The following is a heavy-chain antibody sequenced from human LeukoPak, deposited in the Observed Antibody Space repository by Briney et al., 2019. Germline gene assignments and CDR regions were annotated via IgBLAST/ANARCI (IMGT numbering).Heavy chain of an antibody. Sequence: GGSLRLSCAASGFTFDDYAMHWVRQAPGKGLEWVSLISGDGGSTYYADSVKGRFTISRDNSKNSLYLQMNSLRTEDTALYYCAKGAAYCGGDCYPDAFDIWGQGTMVTVSS. CDR3: AKGAAYCGGDCYPDAFDI. J-gene: IGHJ3*02. D-gene: IGHD2-21*02. V-gene: IGHV3-43*02. CDR1: GFTFDDYA. CDR2: ISGDGGST.